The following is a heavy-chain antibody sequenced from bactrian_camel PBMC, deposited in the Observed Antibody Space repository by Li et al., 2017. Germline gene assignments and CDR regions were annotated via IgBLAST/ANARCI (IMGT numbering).Heavy chain of an antibody. Sequence: VQLVESGGGLVQPGGSLRLSCAVSGLRASLYVMSWVRQAPGKGLEWVSTIGSGGDTTYYADSVKGRFTVSRDDAKNTLYLQLNSLESEDTAMYYCAKGPRSDCYSSSWCSYEHNYWGQGTQVTVS. D-gene: IGHD3*01. J-gene: IGHJ4*01. CDR3: AKGPRSDCYSSSWCSYEHNY. CDR2: IGSGGDTT. V-gene: IGHV3S40*01. CDR1: GLRASLYV.